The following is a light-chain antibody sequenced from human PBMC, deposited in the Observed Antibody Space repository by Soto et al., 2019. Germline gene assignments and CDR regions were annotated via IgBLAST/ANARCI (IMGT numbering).Light chain of an antibody. J-gene: IGLJ2*01. V-gene: IGLV2-11*01. CDR2: DVN. CDR3: CSYAGSYTEV. Sequence: QSVLTQPRSVSGSPGQSVTISCTGTSSDVGYYNYVSWYQQHPGKAPKLMIYDVNQRPSGVPDRFSGSKSGNTASLTISGLQAEDEADYYCCSYAGSYTEVFGGGTKVTVL. CDR1: SSDVGYYNY.